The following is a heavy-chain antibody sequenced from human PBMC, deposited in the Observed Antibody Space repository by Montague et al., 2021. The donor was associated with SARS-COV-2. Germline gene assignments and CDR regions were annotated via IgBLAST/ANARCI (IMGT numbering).Heavy chain of an antibody. CDR1: GGSISSCSYY. CDR2: ICISGSS. J-gene: IGHJ4*02. CDR3: ARDIAVAGLFDY. D-gene: IGHD6-19*01. V-gene: IGHV4-61*02. Sequence: TLSLTCTVSGGSISSCSYYWSWIRQPAGKGLGGIGCICISGSSNYYPSLKSRVTISVYTTKNPFTLKLSSATAADTAVYYCARDIAVAGLFDYWGQGTLVTVSS.